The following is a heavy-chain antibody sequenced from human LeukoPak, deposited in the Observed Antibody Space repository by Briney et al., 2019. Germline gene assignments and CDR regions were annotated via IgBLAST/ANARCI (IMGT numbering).Heavy chain of an antibody. D-gene: IGHD1-1*01. Sequence: AGGSLTLSCAASGFTFSNHGMHWVRQAPGKGLEWVALIWYDGSNKEYAESVKGRFTISRDHSKNTLYLQMNSLRDEDTAVYYCARDQGTSTTAPKRKGRFDPWGQGTLVTVSS. J-gene: IGHJ5*02. CDR3: ARDQGTSTTAPKRKGRFDP. CDR1: GFTFSNHG. CDR2: IWYDGSNK. V-gene: IGHV3-33*01.